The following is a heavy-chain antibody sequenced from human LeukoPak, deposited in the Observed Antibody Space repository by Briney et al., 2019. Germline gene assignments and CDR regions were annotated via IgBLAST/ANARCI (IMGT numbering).Heavy chain of an antibody. CDR2: IIPILGIA. Sequence: SVKVSCKASGGTFSSYAISWMRQAPGQGLEWMGRIIPILGIANYAQKFQGRVTITADKSTSTAYMELSSLRSEDTAVYYCASPSELEVAFDIWGQGTMVTVSS. V-gene: IGHV1-69*04. J-gene: IGHJ3*02. D-gene: IGHD3-10*01. CDR1: GGTFSSYA. CDR3: ASPSELEVAFDI.